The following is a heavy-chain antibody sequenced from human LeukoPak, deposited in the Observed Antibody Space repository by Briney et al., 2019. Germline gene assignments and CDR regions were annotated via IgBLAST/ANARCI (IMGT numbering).Heavy chain of an antibody. J-gene: IGHJ3*02. CDR3: ARRGGTSGWGAFDI. D-gene: IGHD2-2*01. V-gene: IGHV3-23*01. Sequence: SGGSLRLSCAASGFTFSSHAMNWVSQPPGKGLDWVSSIDKSGDGAFYADSVKGRFTISRDNSKNTLYLQMNSLRREDTAVYYCARRGGTSGWGAFDIWGQGTMVTVSS. CDR2: IDKSGDGA. CDR1: GFTFSSHA.